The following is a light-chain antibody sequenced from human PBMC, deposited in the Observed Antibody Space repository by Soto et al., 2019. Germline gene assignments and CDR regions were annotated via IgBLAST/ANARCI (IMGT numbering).Light chain of an antibody. CDR3: QHTNSFPLT. J-gene: IGKJ3*01. V-gene: IGKV1-12*01. CDR2: ATS. Sequence: IHMTQSPSSVSASVGDSVTITCRASLGINTWLAWYQQKPGKAPNLLIYATSSLHSGVPSRFGGSGSGTDFTLTIKNLQPEDFANYYCQHTNSFPLTFGPGTKVDIK. CDR1: LGINTW.